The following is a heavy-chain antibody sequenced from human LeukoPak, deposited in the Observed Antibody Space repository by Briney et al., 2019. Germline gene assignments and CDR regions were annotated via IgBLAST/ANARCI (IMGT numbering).Heavy chain of an antibody. J-gene: IGHJ4*02. CDR1: GYXFTSYG. Sequence: ASVKVSCKASGYXFTSYGISWVRQAPGQGLEWMGWISAYNGNTNYAQKLQGRVTMTTDTSTSTAYMELRSLRSDGTAVYYCATTPDDYYDSSGFDYWGQGTLVTVSS. V-gene: IGHV1-18*01. CDR2: ISAYNGNT. D-gene: IGHD3-22*01. CDR3: ATTPDDYYDSSGFDY.